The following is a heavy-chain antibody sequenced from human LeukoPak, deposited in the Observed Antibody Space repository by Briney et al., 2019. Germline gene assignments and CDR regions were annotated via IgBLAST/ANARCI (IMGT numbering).Heavy chain of an antibody. CDR3: ARVESGSCSNTRCRNIDY. D-gene: IGHD2-2*01. Sequence: GGSLRLSCAASGFTFRKYWLHWVRQAPGKGLVWVSRINIDGTDTSYADSVKGRFTISRDNAKNTLYLQMSSLRAEDTAVYYCARVESGSCSNTRCRNIDYWGQGTLVTVSS. CDR1: GFTFRKYW. V-gene: IGHV3-74*01. CDR2: INIDGTDT. J-gene: IGHJ4*02.